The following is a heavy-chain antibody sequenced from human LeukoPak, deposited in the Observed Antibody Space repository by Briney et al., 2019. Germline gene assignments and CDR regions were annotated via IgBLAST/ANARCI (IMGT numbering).Heavy chain of an antibody. D-gene: IGHD6-13*01. Sequence: ASVKVSCKASGYTFTGYYMHWVRQAPGQGLEWMGWINPNSGGTNYVQKFQGRVTMTRDTSISTAYMELSRLRSDDTAVYYCARLAAAGLGNWFDPWGQGTLVTVSS. CDR2: INPNSGGT. J-gene: IGHJ5*02. V-gene: IGHV1-2*02. CDR3: ARLAAAGLGNWFDP. CDR1: GYTFTGYY.